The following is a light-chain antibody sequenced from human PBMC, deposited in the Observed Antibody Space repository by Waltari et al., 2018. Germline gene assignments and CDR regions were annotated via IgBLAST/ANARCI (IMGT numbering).Light chain of an antibody. CDR1: QSVLYSVNNNNY. J-gene: IGKJ1*01. CDR2: WAS. CDR3: HQYSTTPWT. Sequence: DIVMTQSPDSLAVSLGERATINCKSSQSVLYSVNNNNYLPWYQQNPGQPPKLLIYWASARESGVPDRFSGSGSGTDFTLTITSLQAEDVAVYYCHQYSTTPWTFGQGTKVEI. V-gene: IGKV4-1*01.